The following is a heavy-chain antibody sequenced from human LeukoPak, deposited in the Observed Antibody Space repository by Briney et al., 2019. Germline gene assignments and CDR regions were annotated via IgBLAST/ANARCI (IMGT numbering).Heavy chain of an antibody. CDR1: GGSISSYY. Sequence: SETLSLTCTVSGGSISSYYWSWIRQPPGKGLEWIGYIYYSGSTYYNPSLKSRVTISVDTSKNQFSLKLSSVTAADTAVYYCADFWSGYYSGGYWGQGTLVTVSS. J-gene: IGHJ4*02. CDR3: ADFWSGYYSGGY. D-gene: IGHD3-3*01. CDR2: IYYSGST. V-gene: IGHV4-59*04.